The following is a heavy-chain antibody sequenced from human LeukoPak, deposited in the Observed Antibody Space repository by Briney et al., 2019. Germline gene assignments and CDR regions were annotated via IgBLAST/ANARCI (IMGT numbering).Heavy chain of an antibody. CDR1: GGTFSSYA. Sequence: ASVKVSCKASGGTFSSYAISWVRQAPGQGLEWMGRIIPILGIANYAQKFQGRVTITADKSTSTAYMELSSLRSEDTAVYYCAREYSSSSTFDYWGQGTLVTVSS. D-gene: IGHD6-6*01. CDR2: IIPILGIA. V-gene: IGHV1-69*04. CDR3: AREYSSSSTFDY. J-gene: IGHJ4*02.